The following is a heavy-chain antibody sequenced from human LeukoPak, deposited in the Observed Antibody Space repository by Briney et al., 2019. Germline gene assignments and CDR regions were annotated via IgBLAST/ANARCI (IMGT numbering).Heavy chain of an antibody. V-gene: IGHV3-53*01. CDR1: GFTVSSNY. CDR3: ARDYQGSY. J-gene: IGHJ4*02. CDR2: ISTSAAGT. Sequence: GGSLRLSCAASGFTVSSNYMSWVRQAPGKGLEWVSSISTSAAGTYYADSVKGRFTISRDNAKNTLNLQMNSLRAEDTALYYCARDYQGSYWGQGTLVTVSS. D-gene: IGHD3-16*01.